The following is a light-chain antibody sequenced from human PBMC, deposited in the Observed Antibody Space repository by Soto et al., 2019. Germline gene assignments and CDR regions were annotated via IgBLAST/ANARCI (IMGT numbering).Light chain of an antibody. Sequence: AIQMTQSPSSLSASVGDRVTITCRASQGIRNDLGWYQQNPGKAPKLLIYAASSLQSGVPSRFSGSGSGTDFTLTISSLQPEDFATYYCLQDYNYPTWTFGQGTKVEIK. V-gene: IGKV1-6*01. CDR2: AAS. J-gene: IGKJ1*01. CDR3: LQDYNYPTWT. CDR1: QGIRND.